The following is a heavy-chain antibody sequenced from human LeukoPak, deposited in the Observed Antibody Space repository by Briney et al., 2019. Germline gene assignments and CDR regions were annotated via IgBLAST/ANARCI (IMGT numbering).Heavy chain of an antibody. CDR1: GFTFSSYS. D-gene: IGHD3/OR15-3a*01. J-gene: IGHJ4*02. V-gene: IGHV3-30*02. Sequence: GGSLRLSCAASGFTFSSYSMNWVRQAPGKGLEWVAFISYDGTIKWYGDSVKGRFTISRDNSKNTLYLQMDSLRAEDTAVYYCAKDRTGSWTFDYWGQGTLVTVSS. CDR2: ISYDGTIK. CDR3: AKDRTGSWTFDY.